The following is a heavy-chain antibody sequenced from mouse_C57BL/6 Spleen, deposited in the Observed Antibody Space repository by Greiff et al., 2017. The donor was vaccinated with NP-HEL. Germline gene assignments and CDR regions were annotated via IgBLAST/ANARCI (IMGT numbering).Heavy chain of an antibody. J-gene: IGHJ4*01. Sequence: VQLQQSGAELARPGASVKLSCKASGYTFTSYGISWVKQRTGQGLEWIGEIYPRSGNTSYNEKFTVKATLTADKSTSTAYMELRSLTSEDAAVYFCAREELGRGGAMDYWGQGTSVTVSS. CDR3: AREELGRGGAMDY. V-gene: IGHV1-81*01. CDR2: IYPRSGNT. D-gene: IGHD4-1*01. CDR1: GYTFTSYG.